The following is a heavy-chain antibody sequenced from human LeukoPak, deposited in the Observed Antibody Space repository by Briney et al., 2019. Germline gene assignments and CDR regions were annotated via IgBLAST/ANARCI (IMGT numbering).Heavy chain of an antibody. CDR3: ARRGAARRYDGLDV. CDR1: GGFISSYH. J-gene: IGHJ6*02. CDR2: VHYTGTT. V-gene: IGHV4-59*08. Sequence: KSSETLSLTCTVSGGFISSYHWNWIRQSPGKGLEWIGYVHYTGTTNYNPSLKGRVVMSVDTSKNQFSLNLNSVTAADTAVYYCARRGAARRYDGLDVWGQGTTVTVSS. D-gene: IGHD6-6*01.